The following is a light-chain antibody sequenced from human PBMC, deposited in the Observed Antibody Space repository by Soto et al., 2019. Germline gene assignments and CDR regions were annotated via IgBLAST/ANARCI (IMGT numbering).Light chain of an antibody. J-gene: IGLJ2*01. Sequence: QSALTQPASVSGSPGQSITISCTGTSSDVGGYKYVSWYQQHPDKAPKLLIYEVNNRPSGVSDRFSGSKSGNTASLTISGLQAEDEADYYCATGDGSLPAEVFGGGTKLTVL. CDR3: ATGDGSLPAEV. CDR2: EVN. V-gene: IGLV2-14*01. CDR1: SSDVGGYKY.